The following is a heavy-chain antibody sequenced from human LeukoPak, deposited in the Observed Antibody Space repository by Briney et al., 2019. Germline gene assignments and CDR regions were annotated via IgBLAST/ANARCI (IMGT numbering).Heavy chain of an antibody. CDR1: GGSISSSSYY. J-gene: IGHJ5*02. CDR2: IYYSGST. V-gene: IGHV4-39*01. D-gene: IGHD3-10*01. CDR3: ARRRGLYGSGSYSYNWFDP. Sequence: SETLSLTCTVSGGSISSSSYYWGWLRQPPGKGLEWIGSIYYSGSTYYNPSLKSRVTISVDTSKNQFSLKLSSVTAADTAVYYCARRRGLYGSGSYSYNWFDPWGQGTLVTVSS.